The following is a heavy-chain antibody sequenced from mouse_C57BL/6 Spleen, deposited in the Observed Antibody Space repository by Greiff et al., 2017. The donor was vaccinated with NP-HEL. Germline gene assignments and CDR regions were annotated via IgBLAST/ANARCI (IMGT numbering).Heavy chain of an antibody. CDR1: GYTFTSYW. CDR3: AIRYGSSYWYFDV. D-gene: IGHD1-1*01. Sequence: VQLQQPGAELVKPGASVKVSCKASGYTFTSYWMHWVKQRPGQGLEWIGRIHPSDSDTNYNQKFKGKATLTVDKPSSTAYMQRSSLTSEDSAVYYCAIRYGSSYWYFDVWGTGTTVTVSS. CDR2: IHPSDSDT. J-gene: IGHJ1*03. V-gene: IGHV1-74*01.